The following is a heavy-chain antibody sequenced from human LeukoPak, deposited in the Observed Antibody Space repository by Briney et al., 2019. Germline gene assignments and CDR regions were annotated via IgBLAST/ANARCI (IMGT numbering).Heavy chain of an antibody. CDR1: GYTFTGYY. Sequence: ASVKVSCKASGYTFTGYYMHWVRQAPGQGLEWMGWINPNSGGTNYAQKFQGRVTMTRDTSISTAYMELSRLRSDDTAVYYCAMRPINYYDSSGFDYWGQGTLVTVSS. D-gene: IGHD3-22*01. CDR2: INPNSGGT. CDR3: AMRPINYYDSSGFDY. J-gene: IGHJ4*02. V-gene: IGHV1-2*02.